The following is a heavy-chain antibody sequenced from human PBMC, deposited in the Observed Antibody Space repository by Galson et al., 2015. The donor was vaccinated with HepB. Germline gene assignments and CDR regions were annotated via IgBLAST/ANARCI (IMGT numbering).Heavy chain of an antibody. Sequence: QSGAEVKKPGESLKISCKGSGYSFITYWIGWVRQMPGKGLDWMGIIYPDDSDTTYYPSFQGQVTISVDKSTSTAYLQWRSLKASDTAMYYCARQLDNTGWFWGQGTQVTVSS. V-gene: IGHV5-51*01. J-gene: IGHJ4*02. CDR3: ARQLDNTGWF. CDR1: GYSFITYW. D-gene: IGHD6-19*01. CDR2: IYPDDSDT.